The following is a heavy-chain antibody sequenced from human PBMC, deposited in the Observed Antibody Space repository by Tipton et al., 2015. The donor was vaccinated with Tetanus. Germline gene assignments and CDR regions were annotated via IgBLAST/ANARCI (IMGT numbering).Heavy chain of an antibody. D-gene: IGHD3-3*01. V-gene: IGHV4-31*11. Sequence: TLSLTCAVSGISIGSANYYWSWIRHHPRKGLEWIGYIYYRGSIHYNPSLQSRVFISLDTSANQFSLKLNSVTAADTAVYYCARANFDFSKKGPFDSWGQGILVIVSA. J-gene: IGHJ4*02. CDR2: IYYRGSI. CDR1: GISIGSANYY. CDR3: ARANFDFSKKGPFDS.